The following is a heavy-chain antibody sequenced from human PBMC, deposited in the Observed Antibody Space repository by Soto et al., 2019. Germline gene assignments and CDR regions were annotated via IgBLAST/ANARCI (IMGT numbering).Heavy chain of an antibody. CDR1: GDSISNSRW. J-gene: IGHJ3*01. V-gene: IGHV4-4*02. Sequence: QVQLQESGPGLVKPSGTLSLTCAVSGDSISNSRWWTWVRQPPGKGLEWIGDIFHSGDTNYNPSLKSRVFISVDKSQNQFSLKVSSVTAAATAVYYGAYSTGWYRHDVWGQGTLVTVSS. CDR3: AYSTGWYRHDV. CDR2: IFHSGDT. D-gene: IGHD6-19*01.